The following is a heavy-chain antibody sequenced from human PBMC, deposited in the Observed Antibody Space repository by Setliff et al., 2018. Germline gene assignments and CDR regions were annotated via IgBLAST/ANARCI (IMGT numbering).Heavy chain of an antibody. V-gene: IGHV3-15*01. Sequence: PGGSLRLSCAASGFTFSNARMSWVRQAPGKGLEWVGRIKSKTDGGTTDYAAPVKGSFTISRGDSTNTLYRPMNSLKTEDTAVYYCTTAVLQFLEWLFLTEDGFYCDYWGQGTLGTVSS. CDR2: IKSKTDGGTT. CDR3: TTAVLQFLEWLFLTEDGFYCDY. D-gene: IGHD3-3*01. CDR1: GFTFSNAR. J-gene: IGHJ4*02.